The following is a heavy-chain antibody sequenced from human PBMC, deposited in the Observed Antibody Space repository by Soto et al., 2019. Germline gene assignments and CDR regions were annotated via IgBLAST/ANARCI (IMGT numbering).Heavy chain of an antibody. Sequence: SETLSLTCAVSGGSISSGGYSWSWIRQPPGKGLEWIGSIYYSGSTYYNPSLKSRVTISVDTSKNQFSLKLSSVAAADTAVYYCARGRRNTMTTYKGLWNSGEKDYYYGMDVWGQGTTVTVSS. J-gene: IGHJ6*02. CDR3: ARGRRNTMTTYKGLWNSGEKDYYYGMDV. V-gene: IGHV4-30-2*03. D-gene: IGHD2-2*01. CDR1: GGSISSGGYS. CDR2: IYYSGST.